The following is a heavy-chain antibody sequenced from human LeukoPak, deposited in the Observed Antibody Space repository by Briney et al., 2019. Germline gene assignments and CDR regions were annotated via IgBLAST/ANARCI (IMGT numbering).Heavy chain of an antibody. CDR3: ALYEEDYYYYGMDV. Sequence: ASVKVSCKASGYTFTSYDINWVRQATGQGLEWMGWMNPNSGNTGYAQKFQGRVTMTRNTSISTAYMELSSLRSEDTAVYYCALYEEDYYYYGMDVWGQGATVTVSS. CDR1: GYTFTSYD. D-gene: IGHD2-8*01. V-gene: IGHV1-8*01. CDR2: MNPNSGNT. J-gene: IGHJ6*02.